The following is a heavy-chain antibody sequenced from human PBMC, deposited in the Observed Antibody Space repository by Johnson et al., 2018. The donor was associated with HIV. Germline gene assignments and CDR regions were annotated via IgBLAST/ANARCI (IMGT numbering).Heavy chain of an antibody. Sequence: VQLVESGGGLVKPGGSLRLSCAVSGFTFSNAWMSWVRQGPGKGLEWVGRIKSKTDGGTTDYAAPVKGRFTISRDDSKNTLYLQMNSLETEDTAVYYCARDLGGSDAFDIWGQGTIVTVSS. V-gene: IGHV3-15*01. D-gene: IGHD3-16*01. CDR3: ARDLGGSDAFDI. CDR2: IKSKTDGGTT. CDR1: GFTFSNAW. J-gene: IGHJ3*02.